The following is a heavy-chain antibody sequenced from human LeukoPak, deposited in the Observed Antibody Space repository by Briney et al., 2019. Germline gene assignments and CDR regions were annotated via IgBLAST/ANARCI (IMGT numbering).Heavy chain of an antibody. V-gene: IGHV4-59*08. CDR3: ARHYDSGSYPLDF. CDR2: IYSSGST. Sequence: PSETLSLTCTVSGXSIRGYFWSWIRQPPGKGLEWIGHIYSSGSTTYTPSLQGRVTISLDTSKNQFSLKLSSVTAADTAVYYCARHYDSGSYPLDFWGQGTLVTVSS. D-gene: IGHD3-10*01. CDR1: GXSIRGYF. J-gene: IGHJ4*02.